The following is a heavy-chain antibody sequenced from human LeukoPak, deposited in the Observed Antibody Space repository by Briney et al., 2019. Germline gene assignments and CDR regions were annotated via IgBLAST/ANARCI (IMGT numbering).Heavy chain of an antibody. CDR2: IIPILGIA. J-gene: IGHJ4*02. D-gene: IGHD3-22*01. V-gene: IGHV1-69*02. Sequence: SVKVSCKASGGTFSSYTISWVRQAPGQGLEWMGRIIPILGIANYAQKFQGRVTITADKSTSTAYMELSSLRSEDTAVYYCARGIPYYYDSSGYPNYPYYFDYWGQGTLVTASS. CDR3: ARGIPYYYDSSGYPNYPYYFDY. CDR1: GGTFSSYT.